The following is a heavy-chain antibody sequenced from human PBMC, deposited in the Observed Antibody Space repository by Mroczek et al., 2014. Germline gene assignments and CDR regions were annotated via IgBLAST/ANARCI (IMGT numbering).Heavy chain of an antibody. J-gene: IGHJ4*02. V-gene: IGHV1-2*02. CDR3: ARDRAYSSSWYDVAT. CDR2: INPNSGGT. CDR1: GYTFTGYY. D-gene: IGHD6-13*01. Sequence: VQLVESGAEVKKPGASVKVSCKASGYTFTGYYMHWVRQAPGQGLEWMGWINPNSGGTNYAQKFQGRVTMTRDTSISTAYMELSRLRSDDTAVYYCARDRAYSSSWYDVATWGQGTLVTVSS.